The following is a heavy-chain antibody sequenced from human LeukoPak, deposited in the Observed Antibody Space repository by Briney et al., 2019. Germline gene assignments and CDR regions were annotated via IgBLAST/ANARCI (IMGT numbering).Heavy chain of an antibody. CDR3: ARVGTESSTSYQYFDY. V-gene: IGHV4-59*12. CDR2: IYYSGST. J-gene: IGHJ4*02. D-gene: IGHD2-2*01. CDR1: GGSISSYY. Sequence: SETLSLTCTVSGGSISSYYWNWIRQPPGKGLEWIGYIYYSGSTNYNPSLKSRVTISVDTSKNQFSLKLSSVTAADTAVYYCARVGTESSTSYQYFDYWGQGTLVTVSS.